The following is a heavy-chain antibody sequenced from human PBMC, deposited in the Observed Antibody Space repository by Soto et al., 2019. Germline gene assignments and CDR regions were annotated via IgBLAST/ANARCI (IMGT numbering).Heavy chain of an antibody. J-gene: IGHJ4*02. D-gene: IGHD3-9*01. CDR3: ARGGDILTGYFLTFDY. CDR1: GDSVSSNSAA. CDR2: TYYRSKWYN. V-gene: IGHV6-1*01. Sequence: SQTLSLTCAISGDSVSSNSAAWNWIRQSPSRGLEWLGRTYYRSKWYNDYAVSVKSRITINPDTSKNQFSLQLNSVTPEDTAVYYCARGGDILTGYFLTFDYWGQGTLVTVSS.